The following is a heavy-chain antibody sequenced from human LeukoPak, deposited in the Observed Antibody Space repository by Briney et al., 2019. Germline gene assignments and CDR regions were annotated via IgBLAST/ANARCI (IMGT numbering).Heavy chain of an antibody. CDR1: GFTVSSNY. Sequence: GGSLRLSCAASGFTVSSNYMSWVRQAPGKGLEWVSVIYSGGSTYYADSVKGRFTISRDNAKNSLYLQMNSLRAEDTAVYYCARARTSKSSYDYWGQGTLVTVSS. CDR2: IYSGGST. V-gene: IGHV3-53*01. CDR3: ARARTSKSSYDY. J-gene: IGHJ4*02. D-gene: IGHD2-8*01.